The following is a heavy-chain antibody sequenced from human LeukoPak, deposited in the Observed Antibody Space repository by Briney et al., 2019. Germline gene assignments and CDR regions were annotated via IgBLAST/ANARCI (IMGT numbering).Heavy chain of an antibody. V-gene: IGHV1-69*13. Sequence: SVNVSCKASGGTFSSYAISWVRQASGQGLEWMGGIISIFGTANYAQKFQGRVTITADESTSTAYMELSSLRSEDTAVYYCASSRSGYYFDYWGQGTLVTVSS. CDR2: IISIFGTA. D-gene: IGHD3-10*01. CDR3: ASSRSGYYFDY. CDR1: GGTFSSYA. J-gene: IGHJ4*02.